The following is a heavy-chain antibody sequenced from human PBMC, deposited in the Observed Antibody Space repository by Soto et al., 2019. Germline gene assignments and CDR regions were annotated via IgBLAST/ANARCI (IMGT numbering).Heavy chain of an antibody. CDR2: INAGNGNT. Sequence: ASVKVSCKASGYTFTSYAMHWVRQAPGQRLEWMGWINAGNGNTKYSQKFQGRVTITRDTSASTAYMELSSLRSEDTAVYYCARFLEWFEGEHRWFDPWGQGTLVTVSS. CDR3: ARFLEWFEGEHRWFDP. V-gene: IGHV1-3*01. J-gene: IGHJ5*02. D-gene: IGHD3-3*01. CDR1: GYTFTSYA.